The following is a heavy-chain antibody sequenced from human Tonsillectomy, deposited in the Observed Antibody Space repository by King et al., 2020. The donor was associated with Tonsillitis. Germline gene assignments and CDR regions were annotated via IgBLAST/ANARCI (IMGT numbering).Heavy chain of an antibody. Sequence: DVQLVESGGGLVQPGGSLRLSCAASGFTFSSYAMSWVRQAPGKGLEWVSAISGSGGSTYYADSVKGRFTISRDNSKNTLYLQMNSPRAEDTAVYYCAKWAGGGVPVARYYYGMDVWGQGTTVTVSS. CDR3: AKWAGGGVPVARYYYGMDV. J-gene: IGHJ6*02. V-gene: IGHV3-23*04. D-gene: IGHD2-2*01. CDR1: GFTFSSYA. CDR2: ISGSGGST.